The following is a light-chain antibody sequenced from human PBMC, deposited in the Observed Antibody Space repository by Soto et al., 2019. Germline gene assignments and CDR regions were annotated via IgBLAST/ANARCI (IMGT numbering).Light chain of an antibody. Sequence: DIRMPQSPTSLSASVGDSVPITCRASQGISNYLAWYQQKPGKVPKLLIYAASTLQSGVPSRFSGSGSGTDFTLTISSLQPEDVATYYCQKYNSAPLTFGEGSKVDIK. J-gene: IGKJ4*01. CDR2: AAS. CDR3: QKYNSAPLT. CDR1: QGISNY. V-gene: IGKV1-27*01.